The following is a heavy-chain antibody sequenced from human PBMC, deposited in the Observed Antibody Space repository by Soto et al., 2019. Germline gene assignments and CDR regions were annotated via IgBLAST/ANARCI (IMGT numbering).Heavy chain of an antibody. Sequence: GGSLRLSCAASGFTFSSYEMNWVRQAPGKGLEWVSYISSSGSTIYYADSVKGRFTISRGNAKNSLYLQMNSLRAEDTAVYYCARDSGNRTINDCFDHWRQRTLVTVSS. CDR1: GFTFSSYE. CDR3: ARDSGNRTINDCFDH. J-gene: IGHJ1*01. D-gene: IGHD2-21*01. V-gene: IGHV3-48*03. CDR2: ISSSGSTI.